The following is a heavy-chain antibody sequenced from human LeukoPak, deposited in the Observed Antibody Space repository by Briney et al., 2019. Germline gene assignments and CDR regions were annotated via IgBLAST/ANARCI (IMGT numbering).Heavy chain of an antibody. V-gene: IGHV4-61*02. Sequence: TSETLSLTCTVSGGSISSGSYYWSWIRQPAGKGLEWIGRIYTSGSTNYNPSLKSRVTISVDTSKNQFSLKLSSVTAADTAVYYCASVSAHDYSNYYFDYWGQGTLVTVSS. CDR1: GGSISSGSYY. J-gene: IGHJ4*02. D-gene: IGHD4-11*01. CDR2: IYTSGST. CDR3: ASVSAHDYSNYYFDY.